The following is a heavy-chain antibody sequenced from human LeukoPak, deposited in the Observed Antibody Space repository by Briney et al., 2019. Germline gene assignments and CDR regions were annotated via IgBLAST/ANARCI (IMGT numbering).Heavy chain of an antibody. V-gene: IGHV4-34*01. J-gene: IGHJ4*02. CDR2: INHTGST. CDR3: ARAGIWQLVY. Sequence: SETLSLTCAVYGGSFSDYYWSWIRQPPGKGLEWIGEINHTGSTNYNSSLKSRVTISVDTSKNQFSLKLSSVTAADTAVYYCARAGIWQLVYWGQGTLVTVSS. CDR1: GGSFSDYY. D-gene: IGHD6-13*01.